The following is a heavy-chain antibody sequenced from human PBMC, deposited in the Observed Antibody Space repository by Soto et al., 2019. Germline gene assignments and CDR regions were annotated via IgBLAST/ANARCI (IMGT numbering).Heavy chain of an antibody. V-gene: IGHV3-23*01. CDR3: AKDPGGYDRGYYFDY. CDR2: ISGSGGST. Sequence: GGSLRLSCAASGFTFSSYAMSWVRQAPGKGLEWVSAISGSGGSTYYADSVKGRFTISRDNSKNTLYLQMNSLRAEDTAVYYGAKDPGGYDRGYYFDYWGQGTLVTVSS. D-gene: IGHD5-12*01. CDR1: GFTFSSYA. J-gene: IGHJ4*02.